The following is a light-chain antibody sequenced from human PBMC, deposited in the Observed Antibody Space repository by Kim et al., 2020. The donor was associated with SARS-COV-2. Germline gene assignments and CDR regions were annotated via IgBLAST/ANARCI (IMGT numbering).Light chain of an antibody. J-gene: IGLJ2*01. CDR3: NSRDSNDNVV. CDR1: NLRSYY. CDR2: GKN. V-gene: IGLV3-19*01. Sequence: VALGQTVRITCQGDNLRSYYAPWYQQKPGQAPFLGIYGKNNRPSGIPDRFFGSSSGNTASLTITGTQAGDEADYYCNSRDSNDNVVFGGGTQLTVL.